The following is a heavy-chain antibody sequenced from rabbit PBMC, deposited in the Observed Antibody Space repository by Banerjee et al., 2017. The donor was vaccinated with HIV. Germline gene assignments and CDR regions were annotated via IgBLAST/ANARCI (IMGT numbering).Heavy chain of an antibody. CDR3: ARDQYTSSRGYFNL. V-gene: IGHV1S45*01. J-gene: IGHJ4*01. Sequence: QEQLEESGGDLVKPEGSLTLTCTASGFSFSSSYWICWVRQAPGKGLEWIACIDAGYRGSTYYASWAKGRFTISKTSSTTVTLQMTSLTAADTATYFCARDQYTSSRGYFNLWGPGTLVTVS. D-gene: IGHD1-1*01. CDR1: GFSFSSSYW. CDR2: IDAGYRGST.